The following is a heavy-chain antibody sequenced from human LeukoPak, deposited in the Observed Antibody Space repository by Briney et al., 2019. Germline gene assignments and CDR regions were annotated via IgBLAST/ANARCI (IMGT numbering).Heavy chain of an antibody. D-gene: IGHD1-26*01. CDR1: GGSISSYY. V-gene: IGHV4-59*01. J-gene: IGHJ5*02. CDR3: ARESEWESDGGPRWFDP. CDR2: IYYSGST. Sequence: NPSETLSLTCTVSGGSISSYYWSWIRQRPGKGLEWIGYIYYSGSTNYNPSLKSRVTISVDTSKNQFSLKLSSVTAADTAVYYCARESEWESDGGPRWFDPWGQGTLVTVSS.